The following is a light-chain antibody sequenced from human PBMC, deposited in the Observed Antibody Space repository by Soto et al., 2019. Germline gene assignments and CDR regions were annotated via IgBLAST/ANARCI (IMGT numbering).Light chain of an antibody. CDR1: QSVNNNY. CDR3: QQYGSSPFT. CDR2: GAS. Sequence: EIVLTQSPGTLALSPGERATLSCRASQSVNNNYLTWYQQKRGQAPRLLIHGASSRATRIPDRFSGSGSGTDFTLTISRLEPEDFVVYYCQQYGSSPFTFGPGTKVGIK. J-gene: IGKJ3*01. V-gene: IGKV3-20*01.